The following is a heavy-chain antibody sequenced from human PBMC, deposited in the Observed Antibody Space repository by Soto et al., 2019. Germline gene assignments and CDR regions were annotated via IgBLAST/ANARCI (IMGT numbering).Heavy chain of an antibody. CDR3: VHRHCGGDCLRSYSAHYSYGMDV. CDR2: IYWDDDK. CDR1: GFSLSTGGVG. Sequence: QITLKESGPTLVKPTQTLTLTCTFSGFSLSTGGVGVGWIRQPPGKALEWLALIYWDDDKRYSPSPKSRLTVTQDTHKNQVVLTVTKMDPVDRATYYCVHRHCGGDCLRSYSAHYSYGMDVWGQGTTVTVFS. D-gene: IGHD2-21*02. J-gene: IGHJ6*02. V-gene: IGHV2-5*02.